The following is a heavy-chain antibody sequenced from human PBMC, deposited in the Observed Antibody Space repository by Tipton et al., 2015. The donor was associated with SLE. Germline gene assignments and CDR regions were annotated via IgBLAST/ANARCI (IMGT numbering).Heavy chain of an antibody. Sequence: LRLSCTVSGGSISSGSYYWSWIRQPAGKGLEWIGRIYTSGSTNYNPSLKSRVTISVDTSKNQFSLKLSSVTAADTAVYYCARGFLEWLFDDAFDIWCQGAMVTVSS. CDR2: IYTSGST. CDR3: ARGFLEWLFDDAFDI. J-gene: IGHJ3*02. D-gene: IGHD3-3*01. CDR1: GGSISSGSYY. V-gene: IGHV4-61*02.